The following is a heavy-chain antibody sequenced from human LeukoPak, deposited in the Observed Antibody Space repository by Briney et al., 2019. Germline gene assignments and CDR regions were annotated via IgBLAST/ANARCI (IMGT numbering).Heavy chain of an antibody. CDR2: ISSSSSYI. D-gene: IGHD1-26*01. Sequence: GGSLRLSCAASGFTFSSYEMNWVRQAPGKGLEWVSYISSSSSYIYYADSVKGRFTISRDNAKNSLYLQMNSLRAEDTAVYYCARALGATAYWGQGTLVTVSS. J-gene: IGHJ4*02. V-gene: IGHV3-21*05. CDR1: GFTFSSYE. CDR3: ARALGATAY.